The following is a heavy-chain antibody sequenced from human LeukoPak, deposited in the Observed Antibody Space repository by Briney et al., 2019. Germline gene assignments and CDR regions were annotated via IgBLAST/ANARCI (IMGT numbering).Heavy chain of an antibody. D-gene: IGHD3-3*01. Sequence: PGGSLRLSCAASGFTFSSYEMNWVRQAPGKGLEWISYISSSGSSISYADSVKGRFTISRDNAKNSLNLQMNSLRAEDTAVYYCARVDVGLEWLPRRIYYYYMDVWGKGTTVTVSS. J-gene: IGHJ6*03. CDR3: ARVDVGLEWLPRRIYYYYMDV. CDR1: GFTFSSYE. V-gene: IGHV3-48*03. CDR2: ISSSGSSI.